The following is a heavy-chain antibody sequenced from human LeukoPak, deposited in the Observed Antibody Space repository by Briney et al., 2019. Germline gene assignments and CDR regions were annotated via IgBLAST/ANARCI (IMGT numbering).Heavy chain of an antibody. J-gene: IGHJ4*02. V-gene: IGHV1-2*02. CDR1: GYTFTGYY. CDR3: ARGYTSSWFDY. CDR2: INTNTGVT. Sequence: EASVKVSCKASGYTFTGYYMHWVRRAHGQGLGWMAWINTNTGVTNYAQNFQGRVTMTRDTSISTAYMELSRLRSNDTAVYYCARGYTSSWFDYWGQGTLVTVSS. D-gene: IGHD2-2*01.